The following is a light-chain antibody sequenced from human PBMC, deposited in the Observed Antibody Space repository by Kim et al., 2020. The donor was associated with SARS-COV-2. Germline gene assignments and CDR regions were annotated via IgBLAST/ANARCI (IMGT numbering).Light chain of an antibody. J-gene: IGKJ4*02. CDR3: EKYGSSPST. CDR2: GAS. Sequence: EIVLTQSPGTLSLSPGERATLSCRASQSVSSSYLSWYQHKPDQAPRLLIYGASSRATRIPEKCRGSVYGTDFTLTISRLGPEDFAVYYCEKYGSSPSTFGEGTQVYIK. CDR1: QSVSSSY. V-gene: IGKV3-20*01.